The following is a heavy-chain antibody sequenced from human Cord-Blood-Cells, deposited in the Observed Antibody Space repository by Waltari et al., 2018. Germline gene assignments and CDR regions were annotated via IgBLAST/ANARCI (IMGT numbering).Heavy chain of an antibody. CDR1: GGSFSGYY. Sequence: QVQLQQWGAGLLKPSETLSLTCAVYGGSFSGYYWSWIRQPPGKGLEWIGEINHSGSTNYIPSLKSRVTISVDTSKNQFSLKLSAVTAADTAVYYCARKLHASDIWGQGTMVTVSS. J-gene: IGHJ3*02. V-gene: IGHV4-34*01. CDR3: ARKLHASDI. CDR2: INHSGST. D-gene: IGHD1-1*01.